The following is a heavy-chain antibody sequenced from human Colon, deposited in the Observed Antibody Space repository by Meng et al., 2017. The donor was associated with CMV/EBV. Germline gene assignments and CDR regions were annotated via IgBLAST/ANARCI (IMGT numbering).Heavy chain of an antibody. CDR1: LTFSASA. CDR2: ISSSGDTT. Sequence: LTFSASAMSWVRQPPGEGLEWVSDISSSGDTTYYADSVKGRFTISRDNSKNPLFLELNSLRAEDTAVYYCVRLYGSGSQWGLNAFNLWGQGTMVTVSS. CDR3: VRLYGSGSQWGLNAFNL. V-gene: IGHV3-23*01. D-gene: IGHD3-10*01. J-gene: IGHJ3*01.